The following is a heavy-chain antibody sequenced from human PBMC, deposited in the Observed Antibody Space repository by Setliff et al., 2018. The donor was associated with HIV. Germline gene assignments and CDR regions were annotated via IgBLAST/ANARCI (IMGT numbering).Heavy chain of an antibody. D-gene: IGHD6-19*01. J-gene: IGHJ4*02. CDR2: IGCWGTCT. CDR1: GFTVDTGA. V-gene: IGHV3-23*01. Sequence: GGSLRLSCAASGFTVDTGAMNWVRQAPGKGLVWVSTIGCWGTCTFYADSVKGRFTISRDNSKNTLYLQMNSLRAKDTAVYYCAKTPSSGWYSLYLDYWGQGTLVTVSS. CDR3: AKTPSSGWYSLYLDY.